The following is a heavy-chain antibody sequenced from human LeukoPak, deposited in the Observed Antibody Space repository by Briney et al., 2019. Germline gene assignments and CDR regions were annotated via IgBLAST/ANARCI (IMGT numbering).Heavy chain of an antibody. V-gene: IGHV4-39*07. D-gene: IGHD6-6*01. CDR3: APRPSSIYYYYYMDV. Sequence: PSETLSLTCTVSGGSISSSSYYWGWIRQPPGKGLEWIGSIYYSGSTYYNPSLKSRVTISVDTSKNQFSLKLSSVTAADTAVYYCAPRPSSIYYYYYMDVWGKGTTVTVSS. J-gene: IGHJ6*03. CDR1: GGSISSSSYY. CDR2: IYYSGST.